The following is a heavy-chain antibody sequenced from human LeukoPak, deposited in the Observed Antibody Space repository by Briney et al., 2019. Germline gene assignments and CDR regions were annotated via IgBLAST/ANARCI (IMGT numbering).Heavy chain of an antibody. Sequence: GGSLRLSCAASGFTFSSYAMHWVRQAPGKGLEWVAVISYDGSNKYYADSVKGRFTISRDTSKNTLYLQMNSLRAEDTAVYYCARGQAVFDYWGQGTLVTVSS. CDR3: ARGQAVFDY. CDR1: GFTFSSYA. V-gene: IGHV3-30*04. J-gene: IGHJ4*02. CDR2: ISYDGSNK. D-gene: IGHD6-19*01.